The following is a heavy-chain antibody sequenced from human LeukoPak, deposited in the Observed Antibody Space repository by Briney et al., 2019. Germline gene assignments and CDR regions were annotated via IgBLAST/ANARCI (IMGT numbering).Heavy chain of an antibody. CDR2: IYYSGST. Sequence: SETLSLTCTVSGGSISSGDYYWRWIRQPPGKGLEWIGYIYYSGSTYYNPSLKSRVTISVDTSKNQFSLKLSSVTAADTAVYYCARVEYYGSGSYYEFAVWFDPWGQGTLATVSS. CDR1: GGSISSGDYY. J-gene: IGHJ5*02. D-gene: IGHD3-10*01. V-gene: IGHV4-30-4*01. CDR3: ARVEYYGSGSYYEFAVWFDP.